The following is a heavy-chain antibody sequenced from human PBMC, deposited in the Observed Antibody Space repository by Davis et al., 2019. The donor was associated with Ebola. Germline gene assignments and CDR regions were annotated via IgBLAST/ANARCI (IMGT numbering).Heavy chain of an antibody. D-gene: IGHD6-13*01. CDR1: GYTFISHG. CDR2: ISAYNGNT. V-gene: IGHV1-18*04. CDR3: ARGLPSSCEDY. J-gene: IGHJ4*02. Sequence: ASVQVSCKASGYTFISHGIIRVRHPPGQGLEWMGWISAYNGNTNYAQKLQGRVTMTTDTSTSTAYMELRSLRSDDTAVYYCARGLPSSCEDYWGQGTLVTVSS.